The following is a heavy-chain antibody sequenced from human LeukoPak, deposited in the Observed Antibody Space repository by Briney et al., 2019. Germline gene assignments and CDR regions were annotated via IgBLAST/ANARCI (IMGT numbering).Heavy chain of an antibody. V-gene: IGHV4-61*02. CDR3: ASGLRYFDLYY. D-gene: IGHD3-9*01. CDR2: IYTSGST. Sequence: SQTLSLTCTVSGGSISSGSYYWSWIRQPAGKGLEWIGRIYTSGSTNYNPSLKSRVTIPVDTSKNQFSLKLSSVTAADTAVYYCASGLRYFDLYYWGQGTLVTVSS. J-gene: IGHJ4*02. CDR1: GGSISSGSYY.